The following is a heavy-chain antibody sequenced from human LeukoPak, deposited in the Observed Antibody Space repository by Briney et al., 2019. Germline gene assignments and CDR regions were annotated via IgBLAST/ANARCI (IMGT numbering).Heavy chain of an antibody. CDR3: TRDITLTRGGRSDY. D-gene: IGHD3-10*01. J-gene: IGHJ4*02. V-gene: IGHV3-74*01. Sequence: GGSLRLSCAASGFTFSDYAMHWVRQAPGKGLEWVSRINSDGTTTNFADSVKGRFTISRDNAKNTVYLQMNSLRAEDTAIYYCTRDITLTRGGRSDYWGQGTLVTVSS. CDR2: INSDGTTT. CDR1: GFTFSDYA.